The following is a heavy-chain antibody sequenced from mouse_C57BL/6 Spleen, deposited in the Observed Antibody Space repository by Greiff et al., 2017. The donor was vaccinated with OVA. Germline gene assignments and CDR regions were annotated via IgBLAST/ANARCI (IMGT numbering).Heavy chain of an antibody. CDR1: GYTFTDYE. CDR2: IDPETGGT. J-gene: IGHJ2*01. Sequence: VQLQQSGAELVRPGASVTLSCKASGYTFTDYEMHWVKQTPVHGLEWIGAIDPETGGTAYNQKFKGKAILTADKSSSTAYMELRSLTSEDSAVYYCTRYYYGSSPYYFDYWGQGTTLTVSS. V-gene: IGHV1-15*01. CDR3: TRYYYGSSPYYFDY. D-gene: IGHD1-1*01.